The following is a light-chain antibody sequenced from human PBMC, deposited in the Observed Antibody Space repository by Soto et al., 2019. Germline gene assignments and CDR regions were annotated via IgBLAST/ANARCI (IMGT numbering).Light chain of an antibody. V-gene: IGKV3-15*01. CDR3: QQYNNWPPWT. CDR1: QSVSSN. Sequence: EIVMTQSPATLSVYTGERATLSCRASQSVSSNLAWYQQKPGQAPRLLIYGASTRATGCPVRFSGSGSGTEFTLTITSLQSEDFAVYYCQQYNNWPPWTFGQGTKVDIK. CDR2: GAS. J-gene: IGKJ1*01.